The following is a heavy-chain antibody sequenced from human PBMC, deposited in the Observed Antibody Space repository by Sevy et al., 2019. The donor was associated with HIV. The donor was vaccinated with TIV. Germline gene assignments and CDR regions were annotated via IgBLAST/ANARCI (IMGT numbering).Heavy chain of an antibody. V-gene: IGHV4-39*01. CDR1: GDSISSSSYY. J-gene: IGHJ4*02. CDR3: AGSNPYYDFWSGYRTSGYFDF. Sequence: SETLSLTCIVSGDSISSSSYYWGWIRQPPGKGLEWIASISYSGNTYYNPSLKSRTTMSIDTSKNQFFLTLNSLTAPDAAVYYCAGSNPYYDFWSGYRTSGYFDFWGPGTLVTVSS. CDR2: ISYSGNT. D-gene: IGHD3-3*01.